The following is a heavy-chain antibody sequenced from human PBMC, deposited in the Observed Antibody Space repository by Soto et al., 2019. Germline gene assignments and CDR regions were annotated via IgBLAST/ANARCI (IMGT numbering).Heavy chain of an antibody. CDR3: ARSPYGKSGYIRTPDY. CDR1: GFTFSSYA. Sequence: QVQLVESGGGVVQPGRSLRLSCAASGFTFSSYAMHWVRQAPGKGLEWVAVISYDGSNKYYADSVKGRFTISIDNSKNTLYLQMNSLRADDTAVYYCARSPYGKSGYIRTPDYWGQGTQVTVSS. J-gene: IGHJ4*02. V-gene: IGHV3-30-3*01. CDR2: ISYDGSNK. D-gene: IGHD3-3*01.